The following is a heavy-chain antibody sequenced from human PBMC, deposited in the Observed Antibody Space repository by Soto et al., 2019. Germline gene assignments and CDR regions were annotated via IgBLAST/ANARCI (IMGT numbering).Heavy chain of an antibody. J-gene: IGHJ5*02. Sequence: QVQLQESGPGLVKPSQTLSLTCTVSGGSISSGGYYWSWIRQHPGKGLEWIGYIYYSGSTYYNPSLKSRITISVDTSKNQFSLKLSSVTAADTAVYYCARDLAPYYYGSGSYFDPWGQGTLVTVSS. V-gene: IGHV4-31*03. D-gene: IGHD3-10*01. CDR3: ARDLAPYYYGSGSYFDP. CDR1: GGSISSGGYY. CDR2: IYYSGST.